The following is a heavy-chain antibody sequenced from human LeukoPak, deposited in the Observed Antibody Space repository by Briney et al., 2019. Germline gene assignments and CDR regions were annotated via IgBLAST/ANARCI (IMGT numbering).Heavy chain of an antibody. CDR3: ARIRCGHSGSLCYNH. CDR1: GGSFSGYY. J-gene: IGHJ4*02. V-gene: IGHV4-34*01. CDR2: INHSGST. Sequence: SETLSLTCAVYGGSFSGYYWSWIRQPPGKGLEWIGEINHSGSTNYNPSLKSRVTISVDTSKNQFSLKLSSVTAADTAVYYCARIRCGHSGSLCYNHWGLGTLVTVSS. D-gene: IGHD2-21*01.